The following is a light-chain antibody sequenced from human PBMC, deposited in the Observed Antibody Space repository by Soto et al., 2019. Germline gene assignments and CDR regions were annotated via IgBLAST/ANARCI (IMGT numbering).Light chain of an antibody. Sequence: EHLLTPSPCTLSLSPGARATLSCRASQTVYNGYLAWYQQKPGQAPRLLIYGASSRATGIPDRFSGTGSGTDFTLTISRLEPEDFAVYYCQQYDRSPKTFGQGTKV. CDR3: QQYDRSPKT. J-gene: IGKJ1*01. CDR1: QTVYNGY. CDR2: GAS. V-gene: IGKV3-20*01.